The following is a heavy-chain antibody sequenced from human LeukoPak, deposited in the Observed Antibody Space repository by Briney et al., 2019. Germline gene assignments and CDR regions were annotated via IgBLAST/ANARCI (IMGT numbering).Heavy chain of an antibody. D-gene: IGHD6-19*01. CDR2: TSSSDPGT. V-gene: IGHV3-23*01. J-gene: IGHJ6*03. CDR1: GFPLSSYA. Sequence: GGSLRLSCAASGFPLSSYAMSWVRQASGKGLEWVSATSSSDPGTYYADSVRGRFTISRDNSKNTLYLQMNSLRAEDTAVYYCARASGWYERGPDYYYYYMDVWGKGTTVTVSS. CDR3: ARASGWYERGPDYYYYYMDV.